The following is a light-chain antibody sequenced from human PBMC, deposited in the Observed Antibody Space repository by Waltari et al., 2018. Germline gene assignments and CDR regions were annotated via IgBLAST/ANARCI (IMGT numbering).Light chain of an antibody. J-gene: IGKJ2*01. V-gene: IGKV3-20*01. CDR3: QQYASSVLYT. CDR1: QSLGKNY. CDR2: GAS. Sequence: IVLTQSPGTLSLSPGDRASLSCKASQSLGKNYLAWYQHKPGQAPRLLIYGASSSAAGIPDRFIGSGSGTDFTLTISRLEPEDFAVYYCQQYASSVLYTFGQGTKLEIK.